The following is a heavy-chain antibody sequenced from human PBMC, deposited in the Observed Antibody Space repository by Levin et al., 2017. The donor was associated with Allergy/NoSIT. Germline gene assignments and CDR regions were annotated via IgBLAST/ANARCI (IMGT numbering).Heavy chain of an antibody. CDR2: TYYRSKWYN. J-gene: IGHJ4*02. CDR3: ARYYYGSGSYFGVDF. CDR1: GDSVPSTSAA. V-gene: IGHV6-1*01. Sequence: SQTLSLPCAISGDSVPSTSAAWNWIRQSPSRGLEWLGRTYYRSKWYNDYALSVKSRITINPDTSKNQFSLQLNSVTPEDTAVYYCARYYYGSGSYFGVDFWGQGTLVTVSS. D-gene: IGHD3-10*01.